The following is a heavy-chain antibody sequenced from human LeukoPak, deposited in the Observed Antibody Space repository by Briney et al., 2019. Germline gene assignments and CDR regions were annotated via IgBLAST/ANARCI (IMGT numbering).Heavy chain of an antibody. Sequence: GGSLRLSCAASGLTFSSYATSWVRQAPGKGLEWVSSIDSSGGYMFYADSVKGRFIISRDNAKDSLYLQMNSLRVEDTAVYYCLRGDRRDYWGQGTLVTVSS. CDR3: LRGDRRDY. CDR1: GLTFSSYA. V-gene: IGHV3-21*06. J-gene: IGHJ4*02. CDR2: IDSSGGYM.